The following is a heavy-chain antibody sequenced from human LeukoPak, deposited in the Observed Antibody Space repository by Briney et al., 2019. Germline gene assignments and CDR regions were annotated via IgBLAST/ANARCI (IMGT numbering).Heavy chain of an antibody. CDR3: ARDSMYAFDI. J-gene: IGHJ3*02. CDR1: GFTFSNEW. V-gene: IGHV3-7*01. CDR2: IRKDGAAN. D-gene: IGHD2-2*01. Sequence: PGGSLRLSCAASGFTFSNEWMTWVRQVPGKGLEWVANIRKDGAANHYLGSVKGRFTISRDNAEESLYLQMNSLRVEDTAVYYCARDSMYAFDIWGQGTMVTVSS.